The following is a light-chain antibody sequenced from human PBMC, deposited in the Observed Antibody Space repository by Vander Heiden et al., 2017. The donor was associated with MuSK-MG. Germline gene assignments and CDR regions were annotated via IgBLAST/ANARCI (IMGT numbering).Light chain of an antibody. CDR3: QSYDNSLRTAG. CDR1: SSHIGAGYD. CDR2: DNT. V-gene: IGLV1-40*03. Sequence: QSLLTQPPSVSGAPGQSVTLSCVGGSSHIGAGYDVYWYQQFPGTDPNLRIYDNTKRPSGVPDRFSGSRSGASAYRAIAGLRAEDEADYDGQSYDNSLRTAGFGGVSHLTVL. J-gene: IGLJ3*02.